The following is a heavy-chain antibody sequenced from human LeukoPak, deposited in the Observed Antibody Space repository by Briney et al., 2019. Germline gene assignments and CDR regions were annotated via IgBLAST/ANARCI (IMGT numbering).Heavy chain of an antibody. CDR3: ARAEYDFWSGYRYHFDY. D-gene: IGHD3-3*01. CDR1: GGSISSSSYY. CDR2: IYYSGST. Sequence: SETLSLTCTVSGGSISSSSYYWGWNRQPPGKGLEWVGSIYYSGSTYYNPSLKSRVTISVDTSKNQFSLELSSVTAADTAVYYCARAEYDFWSGYRYHFDYWGQGTLVTVSS. V-gene: IGHV4-39*01. J-gene: IGHJ4*02.